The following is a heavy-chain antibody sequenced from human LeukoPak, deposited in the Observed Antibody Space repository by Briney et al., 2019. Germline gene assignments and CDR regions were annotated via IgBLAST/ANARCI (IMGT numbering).Heavy chain of an antibody. CDR2: ADGSGEKT. D-gene: IGHD1-26*01. CDR1: GFTFSTHT. CDR3: ARDLGGIVGAYFDY. V-gene: IGHV3-23*01. Sequence: GSLRLSCVGSGFTFSTHTMNWVRLAPGKGLEWVSSADGSGEKTYYAGSVMARFSISKDNSKNTLYLQMYSLTEEDTAVYYCARDLGGIVGAYFDYWGQGTLVTVSS. J-gene: IGHJ4*02.